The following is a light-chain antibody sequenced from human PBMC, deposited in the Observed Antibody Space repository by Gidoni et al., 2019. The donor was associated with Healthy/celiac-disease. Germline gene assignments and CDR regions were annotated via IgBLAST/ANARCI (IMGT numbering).Light chain of an antibody. J-gene: IGKJ4*01. Sequence: IQMTHPPSTLSASVGDRVTITCRASQSISSWLAWYQQKPGKAPKHLIYKASSLESGGPSRCSGSGAGTEFTLTISSLQPDDFATYYCQQYNSYSRLTFGGGTKVEIK. CDR1: QSISSW. V-gene: IGKV1-5*03. CDR2: KAS. CDR3: QQYNSYSRLT.